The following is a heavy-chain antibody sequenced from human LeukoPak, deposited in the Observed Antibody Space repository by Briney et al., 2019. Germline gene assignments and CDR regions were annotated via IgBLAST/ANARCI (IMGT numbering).Heavy chain of an antibody. CDR2: IYSGGST. Sequence: GGSLRLSCAASGFTVSSNYMSWVRQAPGKGLEWVSVIYSGGSTCYADSVKGRFTIARDNSKNTLYLQMNSLRAEDAAVYYCARVEPSGSYHLDYWGQGTLVTVSS. V-gene: IGHV3-53*01. CDR1: GFTVSSNY. J-gene: IGHJ4*02. D-gene: IGHD1-26*01. CDR3: ARVEPSGSYHLDY.